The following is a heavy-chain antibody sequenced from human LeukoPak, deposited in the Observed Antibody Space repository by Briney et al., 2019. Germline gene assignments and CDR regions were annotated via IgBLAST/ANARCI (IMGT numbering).Heavy chain of an antibody. CDR2: INPNSGGT. Sequence: GASVKVSCKASGYTFTGYYMHWVRQAPGQGLEWMGWINPNSGGTNYAQKFQGRVTMTRDTSISTAYMELSRLRSDDTAVYYRARGREVGATHSYVYWGQGTLVTVSS. CDR1: GYTFTGYY. V-gene: IGHV1-2*02. CDR3: ARGREVGATHSYVY. J-gene: IGHJ4*02. D-gene: IGHD1-26*01.